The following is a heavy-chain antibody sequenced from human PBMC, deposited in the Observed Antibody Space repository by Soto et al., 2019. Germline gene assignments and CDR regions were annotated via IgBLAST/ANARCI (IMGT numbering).Heavy chain of an antibody. CDR1: GFAFSSYW. CDR2: IKQDGSEK. D-gene: IGHD2-15*01. CDR3: ARELSADGVGYCSGGSSYGYYYYGMDL. Sequence: PGGSLRLSCAASGFAFSSYWMSWVRQAPGKGLEWVANIKQDGSEKYYVDSVKGRFTISRDNAKNSLYLQMNSLRAEDTAVYYCARELSADGVGYCSGGSSYGYYYYGMDLWGQGTTVTVSS. V-gene: IGHV3-7*03. J-gene: IGHJ6*02.